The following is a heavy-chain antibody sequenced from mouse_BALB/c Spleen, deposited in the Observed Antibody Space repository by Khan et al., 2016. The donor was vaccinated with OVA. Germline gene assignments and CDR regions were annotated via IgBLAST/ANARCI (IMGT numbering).Heavy chain of an antibody. D-gene: IGHD1-1*01. CDR1: GYSITSGYA. CDR2: ISYSGVT. V-gene: IGHV3-2*02. Sequence: VQLKQSGPGLVKPSQSLSLTCTVTGYSITSGYAWNWIRQFPGNKLEWMGYISYSGVTSYTPSLKSRISITRDPSKNHFFLQLNPVTTEDTATYYCARGNYYGYYFDYWGQGTTLTVSS. CDR3: ARGNYYGYYFDY. J-gene: IGHJ2*01.